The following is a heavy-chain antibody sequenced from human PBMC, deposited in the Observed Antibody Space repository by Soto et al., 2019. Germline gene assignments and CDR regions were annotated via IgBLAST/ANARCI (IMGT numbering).Heavy chain of an antibody. J-gene: IGHJ4*02. CDR2: IYWDDDE. V-gene: IGHV2-5*02. Sequence: QITLKESGPTLVKPTQTLTLTCTFSGFSLSTRGVGVGWIRQPPGKALEWLALIYWDDDEGYSPSLKSRLTTTKDPTKTPVALTMTNMDPWDTATYYCAHSPLEYIYHFDYGAQETLAPVSS. CDR1: GFSLSTRGVG. CDR3: AHSPLEYIYHFDY. D-gene: IGHD3-16*02.